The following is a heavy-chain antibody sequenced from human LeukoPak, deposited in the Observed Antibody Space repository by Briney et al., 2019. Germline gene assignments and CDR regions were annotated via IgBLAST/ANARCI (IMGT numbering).Heavy chain of an antibody. Sequence: PGGSLRLSCAASGFTFSSYSMNWVRQAPGKGLEWVSSISSSSSYIYYADSVKGRFTISRDNAKNSLYLQMNSLRAEDTAVYYCARSGGGATTGWFDSWGQGTLVSVSS. CDR2: ISSSSSYI. J-gene: IGHJ5*01. CDR3: ARSGGGATTGWFDS. D-gene: IGHD1-26*01. CDR1: GFTFSSYS. V-gene: IGHV3-21*01.